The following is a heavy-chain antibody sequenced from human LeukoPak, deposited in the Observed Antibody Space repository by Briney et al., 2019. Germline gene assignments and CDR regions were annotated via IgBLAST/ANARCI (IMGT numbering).Heavy chain of an antibody. CDR3: ASPQGIAAAGPNYYYGMDV. CDR2: IIPIFGTA. J-gene: IGHJ6*02. CDR1: GGTFSSYA. D-gene: IGHD6-13*01. Sequence: SVKVSCKASGGTFSSYAISWVRQAPGQGLEWMGGIIPIFGTANYAQKFQGRVTMTRNTSISTAYMELSSLRSEDTAVYYCASPQGIAAAGPNYYYGMDVWGQGTTVTVSS. V-gene: IGHV1-69*05.